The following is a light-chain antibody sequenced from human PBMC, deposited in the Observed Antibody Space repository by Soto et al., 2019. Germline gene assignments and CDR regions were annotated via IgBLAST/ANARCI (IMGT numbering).Light chain of an antibody. J-gene: IGKJ4*01. CDR2: AAS. CDR3: QQSYSTLT. V-gene: IGKV1-39*01. Sequence: DIQMTQSPSSLSASVGDRVTITCRASRNINNFLNWYQQKPGKAPKLLIYAASSLQSGGPSRFSASGSGTEFAPTISSLQPDDFATYYCQQSYSTLTFGGGTKVVIK. CDR1: RNINNF.